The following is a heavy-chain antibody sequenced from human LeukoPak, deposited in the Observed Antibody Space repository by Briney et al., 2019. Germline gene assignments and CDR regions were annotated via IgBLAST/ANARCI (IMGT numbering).Heavy chain of an antibody. CDR3: ATDLGCSSTSCSDY. CDR1: GYTLTELF. V-gene: IGHV1-24*01. D-gene: IGHD2-2*01. CDR2: FDPEDGET. Sequence: ASVKVSCKVSGYTLTELFMHWVRQAPGKGLEWMGGFDPEDGETIYAQKFQGRVTMTEDTSTDTAYMELSSLRSEDTAVYYCATDLGCSSTSCSDYWGQGTLVTVSS. J-gene: IGHJ4*02.